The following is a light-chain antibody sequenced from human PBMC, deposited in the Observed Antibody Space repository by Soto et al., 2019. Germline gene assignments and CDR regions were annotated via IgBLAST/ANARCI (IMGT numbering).Light chain of an antibody. CDR3: QQSYSTPLP. CDR1: QSILSY. J-gene: IGKJ4*01. V-gene: IGKV1-39*01. Sequence: DIQMTQSPSSLSASVGDRVTITCRANQSILSYLNLFDQKPLNARKLLMYSASNLQSGVPSRFSASGSGTHLPLPIRTTLTEAFATHTCQQSYSTPLPFGGGTKVDIK. CDR2: SAS.